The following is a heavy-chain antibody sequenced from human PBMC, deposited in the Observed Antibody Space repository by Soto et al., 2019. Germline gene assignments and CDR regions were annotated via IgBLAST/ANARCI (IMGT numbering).Heavy chain of an antibody. V-gene: IGHV5-51*01. Sequence: GESLKISCKGSGYSFTSYWIGWVRQMPGKGLEWMGIIYPGDSDTRYSPSFQGQVTISADKSLSTAYLQWSSLKASDTAMYYCARQGRYCSGGSCYSDYWGQGTLVTVSS. D-gene: IGHD2-15*01. J-gene: IGHJ4*02. CDR2: IYPGDSDT. CDR1: GYSFTSYW. CDR3: ARQGRYCSGGSCYSDY.